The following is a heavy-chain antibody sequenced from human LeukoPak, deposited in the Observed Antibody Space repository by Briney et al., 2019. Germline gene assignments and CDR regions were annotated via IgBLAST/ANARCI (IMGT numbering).Heavy chain of an antibody. J-gene: IGHJ6*03. CDR2: INHSGST. D-gene: IGHD5-24*01. Sequence: SETLSLTCAVYGGSFSGYYWSWIRQPPGKGPEWIGEINHSGSTNYNPSLKSRVTISVDTSKNQFSLKLSSVTAADTAVYYCASHSRDGYNFRYYYYMDVWGKGTTVTVSS. CDR3: ASHSRDGYNFRYYYYMDV. V-gene: IGHV4-34*01. CDR1: GGSFSGYY.